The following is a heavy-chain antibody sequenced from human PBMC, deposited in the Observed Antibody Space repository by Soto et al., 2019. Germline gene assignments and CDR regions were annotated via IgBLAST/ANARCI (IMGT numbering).Heavy chain of an antibody. CDR1: GGAISGYY. Sequence: SENLSLTCNVSGGAISGYYWNWIRQPPGKELEWIGYVYFRGSTKSNPSLTSRVTISVGMSKNQFSLRLTSVTSADTAVYYCSRERGAVASTAYAFGIWGQGTMATV. D-gene: IGHD1-26*01. CDR3: SRERGAVASTAYAFGI. V-gene: IGHV4-59*01. CDR2: VYFRGST. J-gene: IGHJ3*02.